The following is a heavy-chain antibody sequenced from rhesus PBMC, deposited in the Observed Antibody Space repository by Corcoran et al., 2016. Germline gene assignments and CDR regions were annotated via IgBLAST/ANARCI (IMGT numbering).Heavy chain of an antibody. Sequence: EVQLVQSGAEVKRPGESLKISCKTSGYSFTSYWISWVRQMPGKGLEWMGAIDPSDSDTSATPSFQGQVTSSADKSISTAYLQWSRLKAADTATYYCAKDGNSKFGLVMVGLDSWGQGVVVTVSS. J-gene: IGHJ6*01. V-gene: IGHV5-20*01. D-gene: IGHD3-3*01. CDR3: AKDGNSKFGLVMVGLDS. CDR2: IDPSDSDT. CDR1: GYSFTSYW.